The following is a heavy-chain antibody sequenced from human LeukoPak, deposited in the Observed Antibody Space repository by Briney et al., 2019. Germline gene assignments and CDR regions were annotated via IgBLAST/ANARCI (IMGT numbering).Heavy chain of an antibody. CDR2: ISGSGSST. V-gene: IGHV3-23*01. J-gene: IGHJ4*02. D-gene: IGHD6-13*01. CDR1: GFTFSSYS. Sequence: GGSLRLSCAASGFTFSSYSMNWVRQAPGKGLEWVSVISGSGSSTYYADSVKGRFTISRDNSKNTLYLQMNSLRAEDTAVYYCATSFGPVIAAAGTGADWGQGTLVTVSS. CDR3: ATSFGPVIAAAGTGAD.